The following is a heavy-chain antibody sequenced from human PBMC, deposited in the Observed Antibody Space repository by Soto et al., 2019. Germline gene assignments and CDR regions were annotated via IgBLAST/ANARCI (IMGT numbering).Heavy chain of an antibody. V-gene: IGHV3-30*18. CDR3: IKDGSSGWPYYYGMDV. CDR2: ISFDGSNR. Sequence: QVQLVESGGGVVQPGRSLRLSCAASGFTFSSYGMHWVRQAPGKGLEWVAVISFDGSNRYYADSVKGRFTISRNNSKNTVYLQMSSLRAEETAVYYCIKDGSSGWPYYYGMDVWGRGTTVTVSS. J-gene: IGHJ6*02. CDR1: GFTFSSYG. D-gene: IGHD6-19*01.